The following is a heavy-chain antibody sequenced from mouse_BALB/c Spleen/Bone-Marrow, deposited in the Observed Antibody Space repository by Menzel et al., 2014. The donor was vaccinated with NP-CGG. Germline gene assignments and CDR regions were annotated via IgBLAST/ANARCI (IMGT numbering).Heavy chain of an antibody. CDR1: GFSLTRYG. Sequence: VKLMESGPGLVAPSQRLSIPCTISGFSLTRYGVHWVRQPPGKGLEWLVVIWSDGSTTYNSALKSRLSITKDNSKSQVFLKMNSLQTDDTAMYYCARNGNFFAMDSWGQGTSVTVSS. D-gene: IGHD2-1*01. CDR2: IWSDGST. J-gene: IGHJ4*01. CDR3: ARNGNFFAMDS. V-gene: IGHV2-6-1*01.